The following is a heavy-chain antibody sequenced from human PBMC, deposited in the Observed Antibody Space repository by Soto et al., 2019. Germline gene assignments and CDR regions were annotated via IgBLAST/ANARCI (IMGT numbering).Heavy chain of an antibody. V-gene: IGHV1-18*01. CDR2: ISAYNGNT. CDR3: ARVRTIFGVVIMADGMDV. J-gene: IGHJ6*02. Sequence: ASVEVSCKXSGYTFTSYGISWVRQAPGQGLEWMGWISAYNGNTNYAQKLQGRVTMTTDTSTSTAYMELRSLRSDDTAVYYCARVRTIFGVVIMADGMDVWGQGTTVTVSS. D-gene: IGHD3-3*01. CDR1: GYTFTSYG.